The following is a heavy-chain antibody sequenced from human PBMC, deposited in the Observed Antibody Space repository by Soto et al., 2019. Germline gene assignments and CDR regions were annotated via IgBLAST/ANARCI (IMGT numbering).Heavy chain of an antibody. J-gene: IGHJ5*02. V-gene: IGHV4-39*01. CDR3: ASHIVVVVAATPIHNWFDP. Sequence: QLQLQESGPGLVKPSETLSLTCTVSGGSISSSSYYWGWIRQPPGKGLEWIGSIYYSGSTYYNPSLKSRVTISVDTSKTQFSLKLSSVTAADTAVYYCASHIVVVVAATPIHNWFDPWGQGTLVTVSS. D-gene: IGHD2-15*01. CDR2: IYYSGST. CDR1: GGSISSSSYY.